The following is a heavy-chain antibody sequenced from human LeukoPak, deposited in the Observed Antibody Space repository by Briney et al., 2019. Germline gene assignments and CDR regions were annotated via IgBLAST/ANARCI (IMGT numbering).Heavy chain of an antibody. J-gene: IGHJ5*02. Sequence: RGSLRLSCAASGFTFSDYYMSWIRQAPGKGLEWVSYISSSGSTIYYADSVKGRFTISRDNAKNSLYLQMNSLRAEDTAVYYCARDRVRSDWFDPWGQGTLVTVSS. CDR3: ARDRVRSDWFDP. V-gene: IGHV3-11*01. CDR2: ISSSGSTI. D-gene: IGHD3-3*01. CDR1: GFTFSDYY.